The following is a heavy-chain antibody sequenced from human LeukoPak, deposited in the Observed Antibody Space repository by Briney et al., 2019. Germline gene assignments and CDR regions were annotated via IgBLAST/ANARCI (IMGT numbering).Heavy chain of an antibody. CDR1: GFTFSSYG. CDR2: IRYDGSNK. V-gene: IGHV3-30*02. CDR3: AKQDDFWSGYLGSGAFDI. D-gene: IGHD3-3*01. J-gene: IGHJ3*02. Sequence: GGSLRLSCAASGFTFSSYGMHWVRQAPGKGLEWVAFIRYDGSNKYYADSVKGRFTISRDNSKNTLYLQMNSLRAEDTAVYYCAKQDDFWSGYLGSGAFDIWGQGTMVTVSS.